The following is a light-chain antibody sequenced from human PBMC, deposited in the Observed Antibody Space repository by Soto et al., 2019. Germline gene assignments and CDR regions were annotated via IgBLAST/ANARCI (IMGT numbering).Light chain of an antibody. CDR1: QSISSY. J-gene: IGKJ3*01. V-gene: IGKV1-39*01. CDR3: QQSYSTPRLA. CDR2: AAS. Sequence: DIQMTQSPSSLSASVGDRVTITCRASQSISSYLNWYQQKPGKAPKLLIYAASSLQSGVPSRFSGSGSGTDFTLTISSLQPEDFATYYGQQSYSTPRLAFGPGTKVDIK.